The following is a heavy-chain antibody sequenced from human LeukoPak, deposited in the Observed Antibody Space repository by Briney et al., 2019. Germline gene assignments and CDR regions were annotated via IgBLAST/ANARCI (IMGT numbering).Heavy chain of an antibody. V-gene: IGHV4-30-4*08. Sequence: SETLSLTCTVSGGSISSGDYYWSWIRQPPGKGLEWIGYIYYSGSTYYNPSLKSRVTISVDTSKNQFSLKLSSVTAADTAVYYCARWLQARESFDYWGQGTLVTVSS. CDR2: IYYSGST. D-gene: IGHD5-24*01. J-gene: IGHJ4*02. CDR3: ARWLQARESFDY. CDR1: GGSISSGDYY.